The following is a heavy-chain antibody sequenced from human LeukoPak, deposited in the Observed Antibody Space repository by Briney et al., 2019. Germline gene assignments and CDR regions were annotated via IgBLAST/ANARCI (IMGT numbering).Heavy chain of an antibody. CDR2: IYYSGST. CDR3: ARATRGYSSGPIDC. Sequence: SETLSLTCTVSGGSISSYYRSWIRQPPGKGLEWIGNIYYSGSTNYNPSLKSRITVSIDTSKNQFSLKLNSVTAADTAVYYCARATRGYSSGPIDCWGQGTLVTVSS. CDR1: GGSISSYY. V-gene: IGHV4-59*01. J-gene: IGHJ4*02. D-gene: IGHD6-19*01.